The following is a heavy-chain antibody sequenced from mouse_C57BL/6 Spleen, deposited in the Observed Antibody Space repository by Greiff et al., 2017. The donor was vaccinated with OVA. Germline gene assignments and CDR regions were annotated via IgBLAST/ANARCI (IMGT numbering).Heavy chain of an antibody. CDR3: ARLGRDYAMDY. J-gene: IGHJ4*01. CDR1: GFTFSDYG. V-gene: IGHV5-17*01. CDR2: ISSGSSTI. D-gene: IGHD4-1*01. Sequence: DVKLVESGGGLVKSGGSLKLSCAASGFTFSDYGMHWVRQAPEKGLEWVAYISSGSSTIYYADTVKGRFTISRDNAKNTLFLQMTSLRSEDTAMYYCARLGRDYAMDYWGQGTSVTVSS.